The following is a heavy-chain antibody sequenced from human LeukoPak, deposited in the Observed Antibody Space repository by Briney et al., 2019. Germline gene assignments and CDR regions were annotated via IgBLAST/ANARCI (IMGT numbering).Heavy chain of an antibody. CDR1: GGSFSGYY. CDR3: ARGGYGGNTEYYFDY. J-gene: IGHJ4*02. D-gene: IGHD4-23*01. CDR2: INHSGST. V-gene: IGHV4-34*01. Sequence: SETLSLTSAVYGGSFSGYYWSWIRQPPGKGLEWIGEINHSGSTNYNPSLKSRVTISVDTSKNQFSLKLSSVTAADTAVYYCARGGYGGNTEYYFDYWGQGTLVTVSS.